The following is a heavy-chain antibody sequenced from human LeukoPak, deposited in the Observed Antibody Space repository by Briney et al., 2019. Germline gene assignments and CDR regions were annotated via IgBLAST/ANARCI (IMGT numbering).Heavy chain of an antibody. CDR3: AKGLRYFDWLSHPFDY. CDR1: GFTFDDYA. J-gene: IGHJ4*02. CDR2: ISWNSGSI. V-gene: IGHV3-9*01. Sequence: GGSLRLSCAASGFTFDDYAMHWVRQAPGKGLGWVSGISWNSGSIGYADSVKGRFTISRDNAKNSLYLQMNSLRAEDTALYYCAKGLRYFDWLSHPFDYWGQGTLVTVSS. D-gene: IGHD3-9*01.